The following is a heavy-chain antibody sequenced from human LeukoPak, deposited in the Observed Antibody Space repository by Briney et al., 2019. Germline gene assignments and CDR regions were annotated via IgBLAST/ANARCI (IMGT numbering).Heavy chain of an antibody. CDR1: GFTFSSYS. Sequence: PGGSLRLSCAASGFTFSSYSMNWVRQAPGKGLEWGSSISSSSSYIYYADSVKGRFTISRDNAKNSLYLQMNSLRAEDTAVYYCARADWDTAMIDYWGQGTLVTVSS. D-gene: IGHD5-18*01. J-gene: IGHJ4*02. CDR3: ARADWDTAMIDY. V-gene: IGHV3-21*01. CDR2: ISSSSSYI.